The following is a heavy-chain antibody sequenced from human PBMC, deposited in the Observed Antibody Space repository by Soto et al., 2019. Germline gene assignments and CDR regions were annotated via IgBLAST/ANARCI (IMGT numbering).Heavy chain of an antibody. J-gene: IGHJ6*02. CDR2: IYYSGST. CDR3: ARDHYCSGGSCHGGSYYYYGMDV. D-gene: IGHD2-15*01. CDR1: GGSISGYY. Sequence: PXETLSLTCTFSGGSISGYYYIWIRQPPGKGLEWIGYIYYSGSTNYNPSLKSRVTISVDTSKNQFSLKLSSVTAAETAVYYCARDHYCSGGSCHGGSYYYYGMDVWGQGTKVTVYS. V-gene: IGHV4-59*01.